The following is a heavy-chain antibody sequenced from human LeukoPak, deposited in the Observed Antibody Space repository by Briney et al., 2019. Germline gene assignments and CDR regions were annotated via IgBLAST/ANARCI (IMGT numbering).Heavy chain of an antibody. J-gene: IGHJ1*01. D-gene: IGHD3-22*01. V-gene: IGHV3-7*01. CDR3: ARSLRGYQH. CDR1: GFTFSSYW. CDR2: IKQDGSEK. Sequence: GGSLRLSCAASGFTFSSYWTSWVRQAPGKGLEWVANIKQDGSEKYYVDSVKGRFTISRDNAKNSLYLQMNSLRAEDTAVYYCARSLRGYQHWGQGTLVTVSS.